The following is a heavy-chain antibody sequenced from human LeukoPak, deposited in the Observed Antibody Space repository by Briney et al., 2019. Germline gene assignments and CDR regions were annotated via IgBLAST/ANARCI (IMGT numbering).Heavy chain of an antibody. D-gene: IGHD2-15*01. CDR1: GFTFSRHD. J-gene: IGHJ6*03. V-gene: IGHV3-30*02. CDR3: AKGFYYCSDGCPQYYYYMDV. CDR2: IRYDGSDK. Sequence: GGSLRLSCAASGFTFSRHDMHWVRQAPGKGLEWVSFIRYDGSDKYYADSVKGRFTISRDNSENTRYLQMNSLGPEDTAVYYCAKGFYYCSDGCPQYYYYMDVWGKGTTVIVSS.